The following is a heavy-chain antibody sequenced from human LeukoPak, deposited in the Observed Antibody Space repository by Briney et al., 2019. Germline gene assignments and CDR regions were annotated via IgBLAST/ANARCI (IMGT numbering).Heavy chain of an antibody. D-gene: IGHD7-27*01. CDR2: IIPIFGTV. CDR1: AGTFSSYA. J-gene: IGHJ4*02. CDR3: AREGLGIGFDY. V-gene: IGHV1-69*05. Sequence: SVKVSCKASAGTFSSYAISWVRQAPGQGLEWMGGIIPIFGTVNYAQKFQGRGTITTDESTSTAYMELSSLRSEDTAVYYCAREGLGIGFDYWGQGTLVTVS.